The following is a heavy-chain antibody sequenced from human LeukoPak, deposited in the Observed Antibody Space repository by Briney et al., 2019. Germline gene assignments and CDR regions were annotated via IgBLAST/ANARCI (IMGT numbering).Heavy chain of an antibody. CDR3: ARARRDCSGGTCFSYYFDN. CDR2: IRYDGSNK. V-gene: IGHV3-30*02. Sequence: PGGSLRLSCAASGFTFSSYGMHWVRQAPGKGLEWAAFIRYDGSNKYYADSVKGRFTISRDNSKNMVFLQMGSLRAEDMAVYYCARARRDCSGGTCFSYYFDNWGQGTLVTVSP. CDR1: GFTFSSYG. D-gene: IGHD2-15*01. J-gene: IGHJ4*02.